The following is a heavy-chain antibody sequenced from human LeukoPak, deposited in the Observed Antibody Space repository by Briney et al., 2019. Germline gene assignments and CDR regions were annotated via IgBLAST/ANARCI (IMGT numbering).Heavy chain of an antibody. D-gene: IGHD1-26*01. CDR3: ARHPSEWELPYWYFDL. CDR2: IWYDGSNK. CDR1: GFTFSSYG. Sequence: GGSLRLSCAASGFTFSSYGMHWVRQAPGKGLEWVAVIWYDGSNKYYADSVKGRFTISRDNSKNTLYLQMNSLRAEDTAVYYCARHPSEWELPYWYFDLWGRGTLVTVSS. J-gene: IGHJ2*01. V-gene: IGHV3-33*01.